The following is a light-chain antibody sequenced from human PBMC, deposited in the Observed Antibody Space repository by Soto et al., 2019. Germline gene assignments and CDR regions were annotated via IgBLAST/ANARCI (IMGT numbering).Light chain of an antibody. CDR1: QSVRSSY. Sequence: EIVLTQTPGTLSLSPGERATLSCRASQSVRSSYLAWYQQKPGQAPRLLIYSASSRATGIPDRLSGSGSGTDFSLTISRLEPEEFAVYYCQQYGSSPWTFGQGTKVEMK. CDR3: QQYGSSPWT. V-gene: IGKV3-20*01. J-gene: IGKJ1*01. CDR2: SAS.